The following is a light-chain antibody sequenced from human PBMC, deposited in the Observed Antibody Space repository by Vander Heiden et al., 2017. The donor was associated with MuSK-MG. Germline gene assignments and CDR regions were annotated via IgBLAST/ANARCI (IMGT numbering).Light chain of an antibody. Sequence: DIQMTQSPSSLSASIGDRVTITCRASQSINHYLNWFQQKPGKAPNLLIYAASTLQSGVPSRFSGSGSGTDFTLTITSLQPEDFAIYYCQQSYTTPRTFGGGTKVEIK. J-gene: IGKJ4*01. CDR3: QQSYTTPRT. CDR1: QSINHY. CDR2: AAS. V-gene: IGKV1-39*01.